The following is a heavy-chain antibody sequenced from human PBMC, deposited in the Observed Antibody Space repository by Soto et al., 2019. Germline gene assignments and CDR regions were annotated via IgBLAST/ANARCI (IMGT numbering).Heavy chain of an antibody. CDR2: ITYNGDNT. V-gene: IGHV3-23*01. CDR3: ARYIRGPTVFYFDF. Sequence: VGSLRLSCAASGFTFRSYAMTWVGQAPGKGLEWVSVITYNGDNTFYADSVKGRFTISRDNSKDTVYLQMNSLRAEDTAVYYCARYIRGPTVFYFDFWGPGVLVTASS. J-gene: IGHJ4*02. D-gene: IGHD5-18*01. CDR1: GFTFRSYA.